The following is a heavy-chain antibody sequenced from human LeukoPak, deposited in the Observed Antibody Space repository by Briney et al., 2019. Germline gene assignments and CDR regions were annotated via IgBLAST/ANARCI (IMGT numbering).Heavy chain of an antibody. CDR1: GFTLSDYY. CDR3: ARGRSPGRYYMDV. V-gene: IGHV3-11*01. CDR2: ISSSGSTI. Sequence: GGSLRLSCAASGFTLSDYYMSWIRQAPGKGLEWVSYISSSGSTIYYADSVKGRFTISRDNAKNSLYLQMNSLRAEDTAVYYCARGRSPGRYYMDVWGKGTTVTVSS. J-gene: IGHJ6*03.